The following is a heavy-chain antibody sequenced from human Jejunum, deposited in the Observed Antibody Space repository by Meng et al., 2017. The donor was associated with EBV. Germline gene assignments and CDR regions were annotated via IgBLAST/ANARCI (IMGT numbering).Heavy chain of an antibody. CDR1: GFMFSSYG. V-gene: IGHV3-23*01. J-gene: IGHJ4*02. Sequence: LLESAESVVQPGGALRPSCAASGFMFSSYGRSWGRQAPGKGLEWVSGISDSGSNTDDAGSVKGRFTISRDNSKNTLYLQMNSLRVEDTAVYYCATGQGDSRYYFDSWSQGTLVTVSS. CDR2: ISDSGSNT. CDR3: ATGQGDSRYYFDS. D-gene: IGHD3-10*01.